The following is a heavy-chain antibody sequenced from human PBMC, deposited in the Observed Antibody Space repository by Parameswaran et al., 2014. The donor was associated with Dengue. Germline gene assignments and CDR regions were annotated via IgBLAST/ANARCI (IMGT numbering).Heavy chain of an antibody. CDR2: IFSNDEK. V-gene: IGHV2-26*01. CDR3: ARKVAGGSLPFDY. Sequence: WIRQPPGKALEWLAHIFSNDEKSYSTSLKSRLTISKDTSKSQVVLRMTNMDPADTAIYYCARKVAGGSLPFDYWGQGTLVTVSS. D-gene: IGHD1-26*01. J-gene: IGHJ4*02.